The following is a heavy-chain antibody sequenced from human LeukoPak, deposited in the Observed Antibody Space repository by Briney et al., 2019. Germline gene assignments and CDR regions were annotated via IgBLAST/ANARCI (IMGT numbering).Heavy chain of an antibody. D-gene: IGHD3-3*01. CDR1: GFTFSSYW. Sequence: PGGSLRLSCAASGFTFSSYWMSWVRQAPGKELEWVAIIKPDGSESYHVDSVEGRFTVSRDNTKNSLYLQMNSLRAEDTAVYYCARDTLSGVIIGPRMDVWGQGTTVTVSS. J-gene: IGHJ6*02. CDR3: ARDTLSGVIIGPRMDV. V-gene: IGHV3-7*01. CDR2: IKPDGSES.